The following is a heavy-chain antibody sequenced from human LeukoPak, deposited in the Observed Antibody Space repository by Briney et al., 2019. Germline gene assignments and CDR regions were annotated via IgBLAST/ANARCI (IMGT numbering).Heavy chain of an antibody. CDR1: GGSISSSSYY. D-gene: IGHD3-22*01. J-gene: IGHJ5*02. V-gene: IGHV4-39*07. CDR2: IYYSGST. Sequence: SETLSLTCTVSGGSISSSSYYWGWIRQPPGKGLEWIGSIYYSGSTYYNPSLKSRVTISVDTSKNQFSLKLSPVTAADTAVYYCARDRDRRMYYYDSSGVDPWGQGTLVTVSS. CDR3: ARDRDRRMYYYDSSGVDP.